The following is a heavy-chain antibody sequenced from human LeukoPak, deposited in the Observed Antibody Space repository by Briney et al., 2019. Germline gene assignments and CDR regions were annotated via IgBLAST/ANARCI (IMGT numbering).Heavy chain of an antibody. CDR2: ISSSSSTM. V-gene: IGHV3-48*02. J-gene: IGHJ4*02. Sequence: GGSLRLSCAASGFTFSTYSMNWVRQAPGKGLEWVSYISSSSSTMYYADSVKGRFTISRGNAKNSLYLQMNSLRDEDTAVYYCARERYYGDYPDYWGQGTLVTVSS. D-gene: IGHD4-17*01. CDR3: ARERYYGDYPDY. CDR1: GFTFSTYS.